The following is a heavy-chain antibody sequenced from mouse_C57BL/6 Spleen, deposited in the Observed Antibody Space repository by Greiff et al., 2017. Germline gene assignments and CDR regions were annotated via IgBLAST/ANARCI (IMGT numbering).Heavy chain of an antibody. CDR1: GYTFTSYW. D-gene: IGHD2-3*01. CDR3: ARSKGYSYFDY. CDR2: IHPNSGST. J-gene: IGHJ2*01. V-gene: IGHV1-64*01. Sequence: QVQLQQPGAELVKPGASVKLSCKASGYTFTSYWMHWVKQRPGQGLEWIGMIHPNSGSTNYNEKFKSKATLTVDKSSSTAYMQLSSLTSEDSAVYYCARSKGYSYFDYWGQGTTLTVSS.